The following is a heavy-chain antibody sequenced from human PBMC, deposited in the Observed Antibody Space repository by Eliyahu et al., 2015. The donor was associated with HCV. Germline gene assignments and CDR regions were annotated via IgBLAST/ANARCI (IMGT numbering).Heavy chain of an antibody. J-gene: IGHJ6*02. Sequence: EVQLVQSGAEVXKPGEXLKISCKASGYTFTNSWXVWVRQMPGKGLEWMGIIYPGEADTRYSPSFQGQVTISVDKSIRTAYLQWSSLKASDTAIYYCARTDPLGGYYSMDVWGQGTTVTVSS. CDR3: ARTDPLGGYYSMDV. D-gene: IGHD3-10*01. V-gene: IGHV5-51*03. CDR2: IYPGEADT. CDR1: GYTFTNSW.